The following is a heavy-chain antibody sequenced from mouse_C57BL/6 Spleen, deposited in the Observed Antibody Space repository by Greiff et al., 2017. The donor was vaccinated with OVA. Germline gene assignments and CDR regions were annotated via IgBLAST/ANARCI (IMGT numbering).Heavy chain of an antibody. CDR1: GYTFTSYW. D-gene: IGHD2-14*01. CDR2: IHPNSGST. CDR3: AREGYDGGAMDD. J-gene: IGHJ4*01. Sequence: VQLQQPGAELVKPGASVKLSCTASGYTFTSYWMHWVKQRPGQGLEWIGMIHPNSGSTNYNEKFKSKATLTVDKSSSTAYMQLSSLTSEDSAVYYCAREGYDGGAMDDWGQGTSVTVSS. V-gene: IGHV1-64*01.